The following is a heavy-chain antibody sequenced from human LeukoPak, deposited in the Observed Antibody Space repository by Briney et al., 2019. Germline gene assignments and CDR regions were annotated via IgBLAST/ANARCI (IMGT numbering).Heavy chain of an antibody. CDR1: GFTFGDYA. CDR2: IRSKAYGGTT. J-gene: IGHJ6*02. Sequence: PGGSLRLSCTASGFTFGDYAMSWVRQAPGKGLEWVGFIRSKAYGGTTEYAASVKGRFTISRDDSKSIAYLQMNSLKTEDTAVYYCTRDSSGHDYGDYVPKPVRSGYYYYGMDVWGQGTTVTVSS. CDR3: TRDSSGHDYGDYVPKPVRSGYYYYGMDV. D-gene: IGHD4-17*01. V-gene: IGHV3-49*04.